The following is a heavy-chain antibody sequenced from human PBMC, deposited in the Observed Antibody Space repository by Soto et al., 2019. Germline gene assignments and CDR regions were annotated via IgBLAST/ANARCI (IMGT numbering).Heavy chain of an antibody. J-gene: IGHJ5*02. CDR1: GASISTNHHN. V-gene: IGHV4-39*01. CDR3: ARLPTGYPNWFDP. CDR2: IHYRGDT. D-gene: IGHD3-9*01. Sequence: TXSLTCTVSGASISTNHHNWAWVRQPPGKGLEWMGNIHYRGDTYFNPSLGSRLSMSVDTSKNQFSLKLTSVTAADTAVYYCARLPTGYPNWFDPWGQGTLVTVYS.